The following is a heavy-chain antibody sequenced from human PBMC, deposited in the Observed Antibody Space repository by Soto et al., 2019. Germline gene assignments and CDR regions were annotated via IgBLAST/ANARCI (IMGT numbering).Heavy chain of an antibody. CDR3: AHRRVGRQLALGWFDP. V-gene: IGHV4-59*08. J-gene: IGHJ5*02. CDR1: GGSIRDYY. CDR2: IYYTGTT. Sequence: SETLFLTCTVSGGSIRDYYWGWIRQSPGKGLEWIGYIYYTGTTKYNPSLKSRVTISVDSSKNQFSLKLDSVTAADTSTYYCAHRRVGRQLALGWFDPWGQGTLVTVSS. D-gene: IGHD6-13*01.